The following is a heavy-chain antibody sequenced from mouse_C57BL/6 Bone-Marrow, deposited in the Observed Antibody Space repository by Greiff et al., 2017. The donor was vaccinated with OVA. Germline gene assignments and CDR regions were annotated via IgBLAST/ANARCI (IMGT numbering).Heavy chain of an antibody. D-gene: IGHD3-3*01. V-gene: IGHV1-15*01. CDR2: IDPETGGT. CDR3: TIGGAYCFDY. J-gene: IGHJ2*01. CDR1: GYTFTDYE. Sequence: QVQLQQSGAELVRPGASVTLSCKASGYTFTDYEMHWVKQRPVHGLEWIGAIDPETGGTHYNQKFKGKAILTADKSSSTAYMELRSLTSEDSAVYYCTIGGAYCFDYWGQGTTLTVSS.